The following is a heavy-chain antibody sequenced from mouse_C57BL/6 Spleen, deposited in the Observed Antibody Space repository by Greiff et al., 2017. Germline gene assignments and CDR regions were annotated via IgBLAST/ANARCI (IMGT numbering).Heavy chain of an antibody. V-gene: IGHV1-82*01. CDR1: GYAFSSSW. CDR3: GREGHCYDCSYDY. Sequence: VQLQQSGPELVKPGASVKISCKASGYAFSSSWMNWVKQRPGKGLEWIGRIYPGDGDTNYNGKFKGNATMTADKSSRKAYMQSSSLTSEDSAVYFGGREGHCYDCSYDYWGQGTTLTVSS. J-gene: IGHJ2*01. CDR2: IYPGDGDT. D-gene: IGHD1-1*01.